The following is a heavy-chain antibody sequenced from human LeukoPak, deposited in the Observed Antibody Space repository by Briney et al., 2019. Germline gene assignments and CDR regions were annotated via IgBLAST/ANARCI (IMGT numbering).Heavy chain of an antibody. CDR2: ISSSSNYI. CDR3: ARDASSSGWYTVEYFQH. D-gene: IGHD6-19*01. J-gene: IGHJ1*01. Sequence: GGSLRLSCAASGFTFSSYSMNWVRQAPGKGLEWVSSISSSSNYIYYADSVKGRFTISRDNAKNSLYLQMNSLRAEDTAVYYCARDASSSGWYTVEYFQHWGQGTLVTVSS. V-gene: IGHV3-21*01. CDR1: GFTFSSYS.